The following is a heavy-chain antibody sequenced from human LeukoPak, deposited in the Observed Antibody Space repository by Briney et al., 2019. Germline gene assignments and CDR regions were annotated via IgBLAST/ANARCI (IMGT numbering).Heavy chain of an antibody. D-gene: IGHD6-13*01. CDR1: GYTFTSYG. CDR2: ISAYNGNT. CDR3: AREVLSSYSSSWYPFRYYYYGMDV. V-gene: IGHV1-18*01. Sequence: ASVKVSCKASGYTFTSYGISWVRQAPGQGLEWMGWISAYNGNTNYAQKLQGRVTMTTDTSTSTAYMELRSLRSDDTAVYYCAREVLSSYSSSWYPFRYYYYGMDVWGQGTTVTVSS. J-gene: IGHJ6*02.